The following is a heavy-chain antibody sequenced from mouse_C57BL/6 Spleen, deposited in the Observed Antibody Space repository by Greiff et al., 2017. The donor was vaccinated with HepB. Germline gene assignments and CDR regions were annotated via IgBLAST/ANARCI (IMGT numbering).Heavy chain of an antibody. Sequence: EVKLMESGGDLVKPGGSLKLSCAASGFTFSSYGMSWVRQTPDKRLEWVATISSGGSYTYYPDSVKGRFTISRDNAKNTLYLQMSSLKSEDTAMYYCARLISSQFSYCGHETLVTVSA. J-gene: IGHJ3*01. CDR2: ISSGGSYT. CDR1: GFTFSSYG. V-gene: IGHV5-6*01. CDR3: ARLISSQFSY. D-gene: IGHD1-1*01.